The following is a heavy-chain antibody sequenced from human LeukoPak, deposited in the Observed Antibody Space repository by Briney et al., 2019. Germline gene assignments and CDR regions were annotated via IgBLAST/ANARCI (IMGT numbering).Heavy chain of an antibody. D-gene: IGHD6-19*01. J-gene: IGHJ4*02. Sequence: SETLSLTCSVPGGSMSSYYRSWIRQSPGKGLEWIGHIYDSGNTNYNPSLKSRVTISVDTSKNEFSLQLTSVTAADTAVYYCARGSGWLPDSWGQGTRVTVSS. CDR1: GGSMSSYY. CDR2: IYDSGNT. V-gene: IGHV4-59*01. CDR3: ARGSGWLPDS.